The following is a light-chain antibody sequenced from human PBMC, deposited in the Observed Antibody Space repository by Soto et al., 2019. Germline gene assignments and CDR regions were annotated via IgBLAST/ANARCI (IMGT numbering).Light chain of an antibody. CDR3: QQYNNWPRT. J-gene: IGKJ1*01. CDR1: QTIGTN. CDR2: AAS. V-gene: IGKV3-15*01. Sequence: EIVLTQSPVTLSVSPGERATLSCRASQTIGTNVAWYQRKPGQPPILLIYAASARATGIPTRFSGSGSGTEFTLTISSLQSEDLAVYYCQQYNNWPRTFGQGTKVDI.